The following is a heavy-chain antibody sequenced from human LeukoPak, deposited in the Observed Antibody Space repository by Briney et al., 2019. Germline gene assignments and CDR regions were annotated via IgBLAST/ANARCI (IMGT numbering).Heavy chain of an antibody. Sequence: SVKVSCKASGGTFSSYAISWVRQAPGQGLEWMGRIIPILGIANYAQKFQGRVTITADKSTSTAYMELSSLRSEDTAVYYCARDPGGNSGSYQRAFDIWGQGTMVTVSS. CDR1: GGTFSSYA. CDR2: IIPILGIA. CDR3: ARDPGGNSGSYQRAFDI. D-gene: IGHD1-26*01. J-gene: IGHJ3*02. V-gene: IGHV1-69*04.